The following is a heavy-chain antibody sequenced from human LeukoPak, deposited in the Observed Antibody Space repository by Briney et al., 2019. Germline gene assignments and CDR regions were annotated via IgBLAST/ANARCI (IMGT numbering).Heavy chain of an antibody. D-gene: IGHD1-1*01. V-gene: IGHV4-34*01. CDR1: GGSFSGYL. CDR3: ARIPESVGINYFDS. Sequence: SETLSLTCAVYGGSFSGYLWTWVRQPPGKGLEWIGEINHSGSTNYSPSLKSRVTISVDTSKSQFSLKVRSVTAADTAIYYCARIPESVGINYFDSWGQGTLLTVSS. J-gene: IGHJ4*02. CDR2: INHSGST.